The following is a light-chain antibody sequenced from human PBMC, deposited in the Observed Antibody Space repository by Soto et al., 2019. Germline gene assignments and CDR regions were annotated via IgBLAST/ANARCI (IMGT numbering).Light chain of an antibody. J-gene: IGKJ3*01. V-gene: IGKV3-11*01. CDR2: DAS. CDR3: QQRSNF. CDR1: QSVSSY. Sequence: EIVLTQSPATLSLSPGERATLSCRASQSVSSYLAWYQQKPGQAPRLLIYDASTRATGIPARVSGSGSGTDFTLTISSLEPEDFAVYYCQQRSNFFGPGTKVDIK.